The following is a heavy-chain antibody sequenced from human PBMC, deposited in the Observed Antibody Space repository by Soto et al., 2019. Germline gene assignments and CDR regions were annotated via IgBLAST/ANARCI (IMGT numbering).Heavy chain of an antibody. CDR3: ARADYYGSGSYYYYYYYMDV. Sequence: QVQLVQSGAEVKKPGASVKVSCKASGYTFTSYGISWVRQDPGQGLEWMGWISAYNGNTNYAQKLQGRVTMTTDTSTSTAYMELRSLRSDDTAVYYCARADYYGSGSYYYYYYYMDVWGKGTTVTGSS. CDR2: ISAYNGNT. J-gene: IGHJ6*03. V-gene: IGHV1-18*01. D-gene: IGHD3-10*01. CDR1: GYTFTSYG.